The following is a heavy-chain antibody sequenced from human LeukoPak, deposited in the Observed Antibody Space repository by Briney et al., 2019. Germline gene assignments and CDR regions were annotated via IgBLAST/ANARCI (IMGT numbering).Heavy chain of an antibody. D-gene: IGHD6-13*01. V-gene: IGHV3-21*01. CDR2: ISSTSSYI. CDR1: EFTFSSYS. Sequence: PGGSLRLSCAASEFTFSSYSMNWVRQAPGKGLEWVSSISSTSSYIYYADSVKGRFTISRDNAKNSLYLQMSSLRVEDTAVYYCARDRRAAGLGDAFDLWGQGTMVTVSS. CDR3: ARDRRAAGLGDAFDL. J-gene: IGHJ3*01.